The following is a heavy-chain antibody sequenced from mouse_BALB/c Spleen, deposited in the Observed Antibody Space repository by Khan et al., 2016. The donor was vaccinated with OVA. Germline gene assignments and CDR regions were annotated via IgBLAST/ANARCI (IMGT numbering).Heavy chain of an antibody. CDR3: GRGNYYGYYFDY. CDR2: ISYSGVT. CDR1: GYSITSGYA. Sequence: EVELVESGPGLVKPSQSLSLTCTVTGYSITSGYAWNWIRQFPGNKLEWMGYISYSGVTSYTPSLKSRISITRDTSKNQFFLQLTSVTTEDTATYYCGRGNYYGYYFDYWGQGTTLTVSS. V-gene: IGHV3-2*02. J-gene: IGHJ2*01. D-gene: IGHD1-1*01.